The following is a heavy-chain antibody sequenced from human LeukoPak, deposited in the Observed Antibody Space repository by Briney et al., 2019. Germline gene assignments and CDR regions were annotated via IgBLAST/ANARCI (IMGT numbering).Heavy chain of an antibody. J-gene: IGHJ3*02. Sequence: PGGSLRLSCAASGFTFSSYEMNWVRQAPGKGLEWVSYISSSGSTIYYADSVKGRFTISRDNAKNSLYLQMNSLRAEDTAVYYCAEHYCSGGSCYWGAFDIWGQGTMVTVSS. CDR2: ISSSGSTI. CDR1: GFTFSSYE. CDR3: AEHYCSGGSCYWGAFDI. V-gene: IGHV3-48*03. D-gene: IGHD2-15*01.